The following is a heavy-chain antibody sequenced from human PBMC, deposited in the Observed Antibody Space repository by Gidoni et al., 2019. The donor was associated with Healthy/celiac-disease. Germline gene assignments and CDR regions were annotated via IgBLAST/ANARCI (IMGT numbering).Heavy chain of an antibody. D-gene: IGHD5-12*01. CDR2: ISGSGGST. CDR3: AKGARGYGGRTDPFDY. CDR1: GFTFSSYA. J-gene: IGHJ4*02. Sequence: EVQLLESGGGLVQPGGSLRLSCAASGFTFSSYAMSWVRQAPGKGLEWVSAISGSGGSTYYADSVKGRFTISRDNSKNTLYLQMNSLRAEDTAVYYCAKGARGYGGRTDPFDYWGQGTLVTVSS. V-gene: IGHV3-23*01.